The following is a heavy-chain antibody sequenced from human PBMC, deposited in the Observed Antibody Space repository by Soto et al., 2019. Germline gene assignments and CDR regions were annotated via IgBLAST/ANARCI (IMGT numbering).Heavy chain of an antibody. CDR3: ARYYAWGTDY. V-gene: IGHV1-3*05. CDR2: INSVNGQT. CDR1: GYRFTSHS. Sequence: QVQLVQSGAEEKKPGASVKVSCKASGYRFTSHSMHWVRQAPGQRLEWMGWINSVNGQTRYSEKFQGRVSISRDTSASTAYMELGSLRLEDTAVYYCARYYAWGTDYWGQGTLVTVSS. J-gene: IGHJ4*02. D-gene: IGHD3-16*01.